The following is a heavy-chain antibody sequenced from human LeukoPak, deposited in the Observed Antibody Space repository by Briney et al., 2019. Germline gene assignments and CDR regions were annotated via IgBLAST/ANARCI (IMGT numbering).Heavy chain of an antibody. CDR3: ARQPSGSYPAAMDV. CDR1: GGSTSSSNYF. V-gene: IGHV4-39*01. CDR2: ISYSGST. D-gene: IGHD1-26*01. Sequence: SETLSLTRTVSGGSTSSSNYFWGWIRQPPGKGLEWIGSISYSGSTYYNPSLKSRVTISVDKSKNQVSLKLSSVTAADTAVYYCARQPSGSYPAAMDVWGQGTTVTVS. J-gene: IGHJ6*02.